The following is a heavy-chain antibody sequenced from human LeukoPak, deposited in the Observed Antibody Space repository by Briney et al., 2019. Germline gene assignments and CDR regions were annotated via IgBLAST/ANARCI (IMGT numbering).Heavy chain of an antibody. Sequence: GGSLRLSCAASGFTFSDYYMSWIRQAPGKGLEWVSYISDTGSTIYYADSVKGRFTISRDNAKNSLYLQMNSLRAEDTAVYYCARDARGLRYYYGMDVWGQGTTVTVSS. J-gene: IGHJ6*02. CDR2: ISDTGSTI. D-gene: IGHD2-15*01. V-gene: IGHV3-11*01. CDR3: ARDARGLRYYYGMDV. CDR1: GFTFSDYY.